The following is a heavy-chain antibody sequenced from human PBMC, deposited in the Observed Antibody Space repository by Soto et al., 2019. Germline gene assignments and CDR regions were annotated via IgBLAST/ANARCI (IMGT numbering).Heavy chain of an antibody. D-gene: IGHD3-3*01. CDR1: GFTFSSYS. CDR2: ISSSSSYI. J-gene: IGHJ4*02. V-gene: IGHV3-21*01. CDR3: ARDSYDFWTAYSY. Sequence: GGSLRLSCAASGFTFSSYSMSWVRQAPGRGLEWVSSISSSSSYIYYADSVKGRSTISRDNAKNSLYLQMNSLRAEDTAVYYCARDSYDFWTAYSYWGQGTQVTVSS.